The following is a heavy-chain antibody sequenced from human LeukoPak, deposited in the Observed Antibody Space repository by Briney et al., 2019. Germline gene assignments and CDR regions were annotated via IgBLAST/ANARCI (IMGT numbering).Heavy chain of an antibody. CDR1: GFTFSSYA. Sequence: GRSLRLSCAASGFTFSSYAMHWVRQAPGKGLEWVAVISYDGSNKYYADSVKGRFTISRDNSKNTLYLQMNSLRAEDTAVYYCAKWYYYDSSGYSLDYWGQGTLVTVSS. J-gene: IGHJ4*02. CDR3: AKWYYYDSSGYSLDY. CDR2: ISYDGSNK. V-gene: IGHV3-30*18. D-gene: IGHD3-22*01.